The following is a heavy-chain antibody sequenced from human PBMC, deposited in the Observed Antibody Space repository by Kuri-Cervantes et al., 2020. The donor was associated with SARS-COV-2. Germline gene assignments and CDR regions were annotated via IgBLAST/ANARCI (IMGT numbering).Heavy chain of an antibody. D-gene: IGHD3-3*01. V-gene: IGHV4-39*07. CDR2: IYESGDT. Sequence: SETLSLTCTVSGGSISSSSYYWGWIRQSPGKGLEWIGSIYESGDTYYSSSLKSRLSLSVDTSRNQFSLRLTSVTAADTAVYYCARVCTIFGVVIHNWFDPWGQGTLVTVSS. CDR1: GGSISSSSYY. J-gene: IGHJ5*02. CDR3: ARVCTIFGVVIHNWFDP.